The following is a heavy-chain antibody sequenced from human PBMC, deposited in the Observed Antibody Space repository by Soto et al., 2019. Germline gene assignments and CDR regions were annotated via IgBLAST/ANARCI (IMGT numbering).Heavy chain of an antibody. CDR2: ISGSGGST. V-gene: IGHV3-23*01. J-gene: IGHJ4*02. D-gene: IGHD6-13*01. CDR3: AKVKGSSWYAIDH. Sequence: EVQLLESGGGLVQPGGSLRLSCAASGFTFSNYAVTWVRQAPGKGLEWVSTISGSGGSTYYADSVKGRFTISRDNSRNAPHLPRHTTRAEDTAVYYCAKVKGSSWYAIDHGGPGTMGTVSS. CDR1: GFTFSNYA.